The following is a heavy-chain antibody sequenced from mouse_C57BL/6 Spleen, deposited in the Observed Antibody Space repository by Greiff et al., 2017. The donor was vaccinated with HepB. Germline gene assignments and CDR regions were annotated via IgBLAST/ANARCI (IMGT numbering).Heavy chain of an antibody. V-gene: IGHV1-15*01. D-gene: IGHD2-5*01. CDR2: IDPETGGT. CDR3: TRNSNYETYFDY. Sequence: QVQLQQSGAELVRPGASVTLSCKASGYTFTDYEMHWVKQTPVHGLEWIGAIDPETGGTAYNQKFKGKAILTADKSSSTAYMELRSLTSEDSAVYYCTRNSNYETYFDYCGQGTTLTVSS. J-gene: IGHJ2*01. CDR1: GYTFTDYE.